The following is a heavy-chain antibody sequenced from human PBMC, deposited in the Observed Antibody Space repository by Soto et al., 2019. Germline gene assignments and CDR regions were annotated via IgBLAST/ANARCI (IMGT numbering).Heavy chain of an antibody. J-gene: IGHJ4*02. CDR3: ARHPFGGFYGAEYFIYF. D-gene: IGHD3-10*01. CDR2: IYYSGST. Sequence: SETLSLTCTVSGGSLSSYYWSWIRQPPGKGLEWIGYIYYSGSTNYNPSLKSRVTILADTSKNQFSLKLSSVTAADTAVYYCARHPFGGFYGAEYFIYFCGQGTLVIVSS. CDR1: GGSLSSYY. V-gene: IGHV4-59*08.